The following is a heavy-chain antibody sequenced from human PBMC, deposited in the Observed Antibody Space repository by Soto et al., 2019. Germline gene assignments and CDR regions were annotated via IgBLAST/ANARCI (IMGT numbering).Heavy chain of an antibody. V-gene: IGHV3-33*01. CDR2: IWNDGSKQ. CDR3: ARDDGYEANAIDL. Sequence: QVQLVESGGGVVQPGRSLRLSCVASGFTFSRYGMHWVRQAPGKGLEWVAVIWNDGSKQVYDDSVKGRFTISRDNYKNTLYLEMDSLRDEDTSVYYCARDDGYEANAIDLWGQGTLVTVSS. D-gene: IGHD5-12*01. J-gene: IGHJ5*02. CDR1: GFTFSRYG.